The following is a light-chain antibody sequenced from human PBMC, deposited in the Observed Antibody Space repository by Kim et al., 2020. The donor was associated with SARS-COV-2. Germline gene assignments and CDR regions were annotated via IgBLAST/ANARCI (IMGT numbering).Light chain of an antibody. CDR1: ELWVKY. Sequence: VDQGQTASVTCSGEELWVKYACWYQQKPGQSPVVVIYQDSKGPSGIHERFSGSNSGNTATLTISGTQAMDEADYYCQAWDSRSVVFGGGTKLTVL. CDR3: QAWDSRSVV. CDR2: QDS. J-gene: IGLJ2*01. V-gene: IGLV3-1*01.